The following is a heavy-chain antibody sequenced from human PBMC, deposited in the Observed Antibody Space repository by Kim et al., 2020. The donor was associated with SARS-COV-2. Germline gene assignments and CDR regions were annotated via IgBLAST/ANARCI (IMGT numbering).Heavy chain of an antibody. D-gene: IGHD6-19*01. Sequence: SQTLSLTCDISGDSVSSNSAAWNWIRQYPSRGLEWLGRTYYRSKWYTDYALSVKGRITINPDTSKNQFSLQLNSVTPEDTAVYYCARDRQRAGTGVDYWGQGTLVTVSS. CDR2: TYYRSKWYT. V-gene: IGHV6-1*01. J-gene: IGHJ4*02. CDR1: GDSVSSNSAA. CDR3: ARDRQRAGTGVDY.